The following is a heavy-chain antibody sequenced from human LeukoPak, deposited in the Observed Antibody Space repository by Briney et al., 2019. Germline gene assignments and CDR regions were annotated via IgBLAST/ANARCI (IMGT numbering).Heavy chain of an antibody. Sequence: SETLSLTCTVSGGSISSGDYYWGWIRQPPGTGLEWIVYIYYSGSTYYNPSLKSRVTISVDTSKNQFSLKLSSVTAADTAVYYCARGRMVRGVIIWFDPWGQGTLVTVSS. D-gene: IGHD3-10*01. J-gene: IGHJ5*02. CDR3: ARGRMVRGVIIWFDP. V-gene: IGHV4-30-4*01. CDR2: IYYSGST. CDR1: GGSISSGDYY.